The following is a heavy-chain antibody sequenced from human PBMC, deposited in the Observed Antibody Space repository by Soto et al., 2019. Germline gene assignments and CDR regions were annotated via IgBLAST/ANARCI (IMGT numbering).Heavy chain of an antibody. CDR1: GFTFSGSA. D-gene: IGHD4-17*01. Sequence: EVQLVESGGGLVQPGGSLKLSCAVSGFTFSGSAMHWVRQASGKGLEWVGRIRSKSNSYATAYAASVKGRFTISRDDLKNTAYLQMNSLKTEETAVYYCTRGYGDYVRDYWGQGTLVTVSS. V-gene: IGHV3-73*01. J-gene: IGHJ4*02. CDR2: IRSKSNSYAT. CDR3: TRGYGDYVRDY.